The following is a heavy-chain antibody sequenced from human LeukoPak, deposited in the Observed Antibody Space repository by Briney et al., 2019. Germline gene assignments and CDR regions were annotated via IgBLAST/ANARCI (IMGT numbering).Heavy chain of an antibody. CDR2: IYYSGST. V-gene: IGHV4-59*01. CDR1: GGSISSYY. J-gene: IGHJ5*02. D-gene: IGHD2-2*01. CDR3: ARGAAEYQLLKSGWFDP. Sequence: PSETLSLTCTVSGGSISSYYWSWIRQPPGKGLEWIGYIYYSGSTNYNPSLKSRVTISVDTSKNQFSLKLSSVTAADTAVYYCARGAAEYQLLKSGWFDPWGQGTLVTVSS.